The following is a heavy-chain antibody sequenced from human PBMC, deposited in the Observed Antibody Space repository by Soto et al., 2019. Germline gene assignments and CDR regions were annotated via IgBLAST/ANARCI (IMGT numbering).Heavy chain of an antibody. V-gene: IGHV3-23*01. CDR2: ISGSGGST. Sequence: GGSLRLSCAASGFTFSSYAMSWVRQAPGKGLEWVSAISGSGGSTYYADSVKGRFTISRDNSKNTLYLQMNSLRAEDTAVYYCAKDGTQKVAGTPYYYYYYGMDVWGQGTTVTVSS. CDR1: GFTFSSYA. D-gene: IGHD6-19*01. J-gene: IGHJ6*02. CDR3: AKDGTQKVAGTPYYYYYYGMDV.